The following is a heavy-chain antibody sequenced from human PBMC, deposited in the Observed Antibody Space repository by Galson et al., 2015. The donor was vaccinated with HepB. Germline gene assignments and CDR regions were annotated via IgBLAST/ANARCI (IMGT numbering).Heavy chain of an antibody. Sequence: SVKVSCKASGYTFTSYLMHWVRQAPGQGLEWMGIINPSGGGTNYAQNFQGRVTMTRDTSTSTVYVELSSLRSEDTAVYYCARGGLLRLLEWYVVYWGQGTLVTVSS. CDR2: INPSGGGT. V-gene: IGHV1-46*01. D-gene: IGHD3-3*01. CDR1: GYTFTSYL. CDR3: ARGGLLRLLEWYVVY. J-gene: IGHJ4*02.